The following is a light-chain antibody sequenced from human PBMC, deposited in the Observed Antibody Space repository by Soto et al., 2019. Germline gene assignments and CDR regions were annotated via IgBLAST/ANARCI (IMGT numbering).Light chain of an antibody. V-gene: IGKV3-15*01. J-gene: IGKJ5*01. Sequence: EIVMTQSPVTLSVSPGERVTLSCRASQSVSSNLAWYQQKPGQTPRLLFYGASTRATGLPARFSGSGSGTQFTLTISSLQSEDFAVYSCQQYDNWPTCGQGTRLEIK. CDR3: QQYDNWPT. CDR2: GAS. CDR1: QSVSSN.